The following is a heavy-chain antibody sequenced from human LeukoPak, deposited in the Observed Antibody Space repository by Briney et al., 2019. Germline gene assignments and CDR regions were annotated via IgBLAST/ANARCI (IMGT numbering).Heavy chain of an antibody. D-gene: IGHD3-3*01. V-gene: IGHV3-30*04. CDR2: ISYDGSNK. CDR1: GFTFSSYA. Sequence: PGGSLRLSCAASGFTFSSYAMHWVRQAPGKGLEWVAVISYDGSNKYYADSVKGRFTISRDNSKNTLYLQMNSLRAEDTAVYYCAVSRDFWSGYYGYWGQGTLVTVSS. CDR3: AVSRDFWSGYYGY. J-gene: IGHJ4*02.